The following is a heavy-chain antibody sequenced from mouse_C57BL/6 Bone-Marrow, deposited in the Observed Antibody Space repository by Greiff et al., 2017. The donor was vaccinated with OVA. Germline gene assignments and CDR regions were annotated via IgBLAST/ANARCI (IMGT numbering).Heavy chain of an antibody. V-gene: IGHV1-81*01. CDR1: GYTFTSYG. Sequence: QVQLQQSGAELARPGASVKLSCKASGYTFTSYGISWVKQRTGQGLEWIGEIYPRSGNTYYNEKFKGKATLTADKSSSTAYMELRSLTSEDSAVYFCARSRLLRKNFDYWGQGTTLTVSS. D-gene: IGHD2-3*01. CDR2: IYPRSGNT. CDR3: ARSRLLRKNFDY. J-gene: IGHJ2*01.